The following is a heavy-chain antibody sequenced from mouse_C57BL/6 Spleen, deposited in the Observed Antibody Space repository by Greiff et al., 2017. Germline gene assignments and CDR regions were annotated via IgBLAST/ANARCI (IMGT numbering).Heavy chain of an antibody. CDR3: ARGRELGRDFDY. CDR1: GFTFSSYG. Sequence: EVKLMESGGDLVKPGGSLKLSCAASGFTFSSYGMSWVRQTPDKRLEWVATISSGGSYTYYPDSVKGRFTISRDNAKNTLYLQMSSLKSEDTAMYYCARGRELGRDFDYWGQGTTLTVSS. CDR2: ISSGGSYT. J-gene: IGHJ2*01. V-gene: IGHV5-6*01. D-gene: IGHD4-1*01.